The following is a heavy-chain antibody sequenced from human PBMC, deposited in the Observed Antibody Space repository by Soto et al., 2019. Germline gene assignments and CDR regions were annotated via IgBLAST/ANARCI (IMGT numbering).Heavy chain of an antibody. Sequence: GGSLRLSCAASGFTFSIFAMSWVRQSPGKGLEWVSTISGSGGSTYYADAVKGRFSISRDNSMGTLYLQMKSLRVEDTAIYYCAKEASLGSTVDLGYWGQGTLVTVSS. CDR1: GFTFSIFA. CDR2: ISGSGGST. CDR3: AKEASLGSTVDLGY. J-gene: IGHJ4*02. D-gene: IGHD7-27*01. V-gene: IGHV3-23*01.